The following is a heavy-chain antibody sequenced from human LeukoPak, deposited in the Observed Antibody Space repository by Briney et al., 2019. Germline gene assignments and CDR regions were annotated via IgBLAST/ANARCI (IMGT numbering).Heavy chain of an antibody. CDR3: ARARSTSWFDP. CDR1: GGSISSYY. D-gene: IGHD5/OR15-5a*01. J-gene: IGHJ5*02. CDR2: IYTSGST. V-gene: IGHV4-4*07. Sequence: SETLSLTCTVSGGSISSYYWNWIRQPAGKGLEWIGRIYTSGSTNYNPSPKSRVTMSVDPSKNQFSMTLSYVTAADTAVSYCARARSTSWFDPWGQGTLVTVSS.